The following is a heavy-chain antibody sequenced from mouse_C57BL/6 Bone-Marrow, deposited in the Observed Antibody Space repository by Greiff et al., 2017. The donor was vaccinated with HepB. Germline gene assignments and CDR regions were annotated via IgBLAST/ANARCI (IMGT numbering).Heavy chain of an antibody. J-gene: IGHJ3*01. D-gene: IGHD1-1*01. CDR3: ARIGTTVVATKGFAY. CDR2: IWWDDDK. Sequence: QVTLKESGPGILQPSQTLSLTCSFSGFSLSTFGMGVGWIRQPSGKGLEWLAHIWWDDDKYYNPALKSRLTISKDTSKNLVFLKIANVDTADTATYYCARIGTTVVATKGFAYWGQGTLVTVSA. CDR1: GFSLSTFGMG. V-gene: IGHV8-8*01.